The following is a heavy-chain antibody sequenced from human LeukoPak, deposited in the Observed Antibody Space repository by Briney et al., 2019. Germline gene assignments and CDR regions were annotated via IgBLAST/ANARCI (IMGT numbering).Heavy chain of an antibody. Sequence: PSQTLSLTCTVSGGSISSGDYYWSWIRQPPGKGLEWIGYIYYSGSTYYNPSLKSRVTISVDTSKNQFSLKLSSVTAADTAVYYCTRDVPRSSGYPDNWGQGTLVTVSS. CDR2: IYYSGST. CDR1: GGSISSGDYY. V-gene: IGHV4-30-4*01. J-gene: IGHJ4*02. CDR3: TRDVPRSSGYPDN. D-gene: IGHD3-22*01.